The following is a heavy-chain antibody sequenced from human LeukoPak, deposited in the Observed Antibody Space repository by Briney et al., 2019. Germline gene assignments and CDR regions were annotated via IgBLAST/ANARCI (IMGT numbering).Heavy chain of an antibody. CDR2: IIPILGIA. J-gene: IGHJ6*02. CDR3: ASDFWSGYLIYYYGMDV. V-gene: IGHV1-69*04. Sequence: ASVKVSCKASGYTFTSYGISWVRQAPGQGLEWMGRIIPILGIANYAQKFQGRVTITADKSTSTAYMELSSLRSEDTAVYYCASDFWSGYLIYYYGMDVWGQGTTVTVSS. D-gene: IGHD3-3*01. CDR1: GYTFTSYG.